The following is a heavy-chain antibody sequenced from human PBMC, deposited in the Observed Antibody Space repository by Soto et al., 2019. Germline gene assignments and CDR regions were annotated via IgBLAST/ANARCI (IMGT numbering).Heavy chain of an antibody. D-gene: IGHD2-15*01. V-gene: IGHV1-69*02. Sequence: QVQLVQSGAEVKKPGSSVKVSCKASGGTFSSYTISWVRQAPGQGLEWMGRIIPILGIANYAQKFQGRVTLTADKSTITAYMERSSVGSEDTAVYYCARVRGLGYCSGGSCLAGEFEPWVQGTLVTVSS. CDR1: GGTFSSYT. CDR3: ARVRGLGYCSGGSCLAGEFEP. J-gene: IGHJ5*02. CDR2: IIPILGIA.